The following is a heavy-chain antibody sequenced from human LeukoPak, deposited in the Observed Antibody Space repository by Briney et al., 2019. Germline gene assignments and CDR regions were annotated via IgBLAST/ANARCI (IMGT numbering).Heavy chain of an antibody. J-gene: IGHJ4*02. Sequence: PGGSLRLSCAASGFTFSSYGMHWVRQAPGKGLEWVAFIRYDGSNKYYADPVKGRFTISRDNSKNTLYLQMNSLRAEDTAVYYCAKVRATGTTPSFDYWGQGTLVTVSS. CDR2: IRYDGSNK. D-gene: IGHD1-7*01. CDR3: AKVRATGTTPSFDY. CDR1: GFTFSSYG. V-gene: IGHV3-30*02.